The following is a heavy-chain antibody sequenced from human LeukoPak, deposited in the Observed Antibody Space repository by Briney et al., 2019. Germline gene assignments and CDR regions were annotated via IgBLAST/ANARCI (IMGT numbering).Heavy chain of an antibody. J-gene: IGHJ5*02. CDR2: ISYDGSNK. Sequence: GGSLRLSCTASGFTFSSYAMHWVRQAPGKGLEWVAVISYDGSNKHYADSVKGRFTISRDNSKNTLYLQMNSLRAEDTAVYYCARGVYCSSTSCYSRRENWFDPWGQGTLVTVSS. V-gene: IGHV3-30-3*01. CDR1: GFTFSSYA. D-gene: IGHD2-2*01. CDR3: ARGVYCSSTSCYSRRENWFDP.